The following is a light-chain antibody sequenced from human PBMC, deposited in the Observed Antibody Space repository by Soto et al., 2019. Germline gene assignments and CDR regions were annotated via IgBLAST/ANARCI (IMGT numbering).Light chain of an antibody. CDR2: GAS. Sequence: EVVMTQSPATLSVSPGERATLSCRASQSVSANLAWYQQKPGQAPRRLIYGASSRATGIPARFSGSGSGTDLTLTISSLQSEDLAVYYWQQENKWATVGPGTRLEIE. V-gene: IGKV3-15*01. CDR1: QSVSAN. CDR3: QQENKWAT. J-gene: IGKJ5*01.